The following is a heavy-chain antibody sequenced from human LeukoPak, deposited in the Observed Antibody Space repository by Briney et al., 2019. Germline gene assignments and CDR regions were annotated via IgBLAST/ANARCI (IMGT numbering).Heavy chain of an antibody. Sequence: SETLSLTCTVSGDSIDSYYWSWIRQPPGKGLEWIGYIYYSGSTNYNPSLKSRVTISVDTSKNQFSLKLSSVTAADTAVYYCARGYYGSGSYSQYWGQGALVTVSS. CDR3: ARGYYGSGSYSQY. CDR2: IYYSGST. V-gene: IGHV4-59*01. J-gene: IGHJ4*02. CDR1: GDSIDSYY. D-gene: IGHD3-10*01.